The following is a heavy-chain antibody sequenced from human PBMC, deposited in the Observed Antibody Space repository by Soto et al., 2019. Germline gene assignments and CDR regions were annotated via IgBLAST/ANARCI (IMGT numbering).Heavy chain of an antibody. V-gene: IGHV3-23*01. J-gene: IGHJ4*02. Sequence: GGSLRLSCAASGFTFSSYAMSWVRQAPGKGLEWVSAISGSGGSTYYADSVKGRFTISRDNSKNTLYLQMNSLRAEDTAVYYCAKDREYYDFWSGYYPSFDYWGQGTLVTVSS. D-gene: IGHD3-3*01. CDR1: GFTFSSYA. CDR2: ISGSGGST. CDR3: AKDREYYDFWSGYYPSFDY.